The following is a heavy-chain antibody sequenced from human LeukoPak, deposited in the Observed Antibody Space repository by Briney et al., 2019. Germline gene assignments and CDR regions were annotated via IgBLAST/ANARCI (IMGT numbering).Heavy chain of an antibody. V-gene: IGHV3-73*01. D-gene: IGHD6-13*01. CDR1: GFTFSDSA. J-gene: IGHJ4*02. Sequence: PGGSLRLSCAASGFTFSDSAMHWVRQASGKGLEWVGRIRSKANSYATAYVASVKGRFTISRDDSKNTAYLQMNSLRAEDTAVYYCAIDPTSKQQLLSYWGQGTLVTVSS. CDR3: AIDPTSKQQLLSY. CDR2: IRSKANSYAT.